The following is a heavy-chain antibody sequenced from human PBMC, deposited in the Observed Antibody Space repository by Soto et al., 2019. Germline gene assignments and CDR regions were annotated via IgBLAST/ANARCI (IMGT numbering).Heavy chain of an antibody. Sequence: ASVKVSCKASGYTFTSYDINWVRQATGQGLEWMGWMDPNSGNTGYAQKFQGRVTMTRNTSISTAYMELSSLRSEDTAVYYCARSDVVRGVPRPLYYYYYMDVWGRGTTVTVSS. V-gene: IGHV1-8*01. CDR2: MDPNSGNT. D-gene: IGHD3-10*01. CDR1: GYTFTSYD. CDR3: ARSDVVRGVPRPLYYYYYMDV. J-gene: IGHJ6*03.